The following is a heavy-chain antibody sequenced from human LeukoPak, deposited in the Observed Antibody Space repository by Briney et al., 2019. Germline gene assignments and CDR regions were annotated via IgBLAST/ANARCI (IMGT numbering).Heavy chain of an antibody. CDR3: ARGRHYYYYMDV. J-gene: IGHJ6*03. V-gene: IGHV4-59*11. CDR1: GGSISSHY. CDR2: IYYSGST. Sequence: SETLSLTCTVSGGSISSHYWSWIRQPPGKGLEWIGYIYYSGSTNYNPSLKSRVTISVDTSKNQLSLKLSSVTAADTAVYYCARGRHYYYYMDVWGKGTTVTVSS.